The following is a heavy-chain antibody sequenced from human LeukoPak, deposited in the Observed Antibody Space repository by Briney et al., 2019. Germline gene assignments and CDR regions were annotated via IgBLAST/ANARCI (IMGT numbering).Heavy chain of an antibody. J-gene: IGHJ4*02. Sequence: GGSLRLSCAASGFTASSNYMSWVRQAPGQGLEWVSLIYSGVSTYYADSVKGRFTISRHNSKNTLYLQMNSLGAEDTAVYYCARALPPSYYFDYWGQGTLVTVSS. CDR2: IYSGVST. V-gene: IGHV3-53*04. CDR1: GFTASSNY. CDR3: ARALPPSYYFDY.